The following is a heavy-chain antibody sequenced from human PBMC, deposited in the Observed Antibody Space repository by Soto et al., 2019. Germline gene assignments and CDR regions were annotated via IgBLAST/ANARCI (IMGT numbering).Heavy chain of an antibody. CDR2: ISYDGSNK. Sequence: QVQLVESGGGVVQPGRSLRLSCAASGFTFSSYGMHWVRQAPGKGLEWVAVISYDGSNKYYADSVKGRFTISRDNSKNTLYLQMNSLRAEDTAVYYCAKVSVAGTNYYYYGMDVW. CDR1: GFTFSSYG. CDR3: AKVSVAGTNYYYYGMDV. J-gene: IGHJ6*01. D-gene: IGHD6-19*01. V-gene: IGHV3-30*18.